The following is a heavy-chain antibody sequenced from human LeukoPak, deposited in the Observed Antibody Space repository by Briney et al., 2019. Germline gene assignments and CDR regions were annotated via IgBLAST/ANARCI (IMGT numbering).Heavy chain of an antibody. CDR2: IYSGGST. V-gene: IGHV3-66*02. Sequence: PGGSLRLSCAASGFNVSSNYMSWVRRAPGKGLEWVSVIYSGGSTYYADSVKGRFTISRDNSKNTLYLQMNSLRAEDTAVYYCARDHKALTIFGVAYLGGFDYWGQGTLVTVSS. D-gene: IGHD3-3*01. CDR1: GFNVSSNY. CDR3: ARDHKALTIFGVAYLGGFDY. J-gene: IGHJ4*02.